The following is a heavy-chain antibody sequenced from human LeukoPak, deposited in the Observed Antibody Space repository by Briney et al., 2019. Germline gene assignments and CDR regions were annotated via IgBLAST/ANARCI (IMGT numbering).Heavy chain of an antibody. Sequence: PGGSLRLSCAASGFTFSRYWMSWVRQAPGKALEWVADIKQDESETYYVDSVKGRFTISRDNTKNSMYLQMNSLRAEDTAVYYCACDYSYYFDYWGQGTLVTVSS. D-gene: IGHD2-15*01. V-gene: IGHV3-7*01. CDR2: IKQDESET. CDR1: GFTFSRYW. CDR3: ACDYSYYFDY. J-gene: IGHJ4*02.